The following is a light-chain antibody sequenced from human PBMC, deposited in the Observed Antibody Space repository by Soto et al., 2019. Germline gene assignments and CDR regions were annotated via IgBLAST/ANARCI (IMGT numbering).Light chain of an antibody. CDR1: TGAVTSVNY. V-gene: IGLV7-43*01. CDR3: LLYYDGIRV. CDR2: STN. J-gene: IGLJ2*01. Sequence: QTVVTQEPALTVSPGGTVTLTCASSTGAVTSVNYPNWFQQTPGQVPRSLIYSTNNKHSWTPARFSGSLLGGKAVLTLSNVQPDDEADYYCLLYYDGIRVFGGGTKLTVL.